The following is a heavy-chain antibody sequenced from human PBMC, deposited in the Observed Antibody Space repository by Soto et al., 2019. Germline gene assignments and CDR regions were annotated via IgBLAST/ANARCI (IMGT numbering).Heavy chain of an antibody. J-gene: IGHJ6*02. Sequence: PSETLSLTCSVSGGSISSYYWSWIRQPAGKGLEWIGRIYTSGSTNYNPSLKSRVIMSVDTSKNQFSLKLSSVTAADTAVYYCARLAYCGGDCYWGGMDVWGQGTTVTVSS. CDR2: IYTSGST. CDR1: GGSISSYY. V-gene: IGHV4-4*07. CDR3: ARLAYCGGDCYWGGMDV. D-gene: IGHD2-21*02.